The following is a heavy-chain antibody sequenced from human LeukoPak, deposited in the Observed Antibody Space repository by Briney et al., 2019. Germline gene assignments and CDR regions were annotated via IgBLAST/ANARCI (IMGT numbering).Heavy chain of an antibody. V-gene: IGHV4-39*07. D-gene: IGHD6-19*01. Sequence: SETLSLTCTVSGGSISSSSYYWGWIRQPPGKGLEWIGSIYYSGSTYYNPSLKSRVTISVDTSKNQFSLKLSSVTAADTAVYYCARRSVAGTILGYWGQGTLVTVSS. CDR2: IYYSGST. CDR3: ARRSVAGTILGY. CDR1: GGSISSSSYY. J-gene: IGHJ4*02.